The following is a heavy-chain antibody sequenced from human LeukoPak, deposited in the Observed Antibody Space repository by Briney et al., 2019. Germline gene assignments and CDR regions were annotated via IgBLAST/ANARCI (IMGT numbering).Heavy chain of an antibody. Sequence: GGPLRLSCAASGFTFSTYWVQWVRHARGKGLVWVSCIKTDGTDTIYAESVKGQFTISIDNAKNTLYLQMISLIAEDTAVYYCARDFLTRGVWGKETTVTVSS. J-gene: IGHJ6*04. V-gene: IGHV3-74*01. CDR2: IKTDGTDT. CDR3: ARDFLTRGV. CDR1: GFTFSTYW. D-gene: IGHD2-15*01.